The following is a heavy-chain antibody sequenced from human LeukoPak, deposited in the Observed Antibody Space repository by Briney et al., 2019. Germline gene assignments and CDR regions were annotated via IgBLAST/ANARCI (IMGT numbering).Heavy chain of an antibody. Sequence: GGSLRLSCAASGFTFSSYAMTWVRQAPGKGLEWVSTIVASDGSTYYADSEKGRFTISRDNSKNTLFLQMNNLRAEDTALYYCAKDAVAPGSGGDYFDVWGQGTLVAVSS. CDR2: IVASDGST. CDR3: AKDAVAPGSGGDYFDV. CDR1: GFTFSSYA. V-gene: IGHV3-23*01. J-gene: IGHJ4*02. D-gene: IGHD3-10*01.